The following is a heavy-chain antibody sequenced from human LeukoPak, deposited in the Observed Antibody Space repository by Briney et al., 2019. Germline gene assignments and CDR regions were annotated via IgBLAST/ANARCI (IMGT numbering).Heavy chain of an antibody. V-gene: IGHV3-21*01. J-gene: IGHJ4*02. CDR2: ISSSSSYI. CDR1: GFTVSSNY. D-gene: IGHD6-13*01. CDR3: ARDHLQQQLVGNFDY. Sequence: PGGSLRLSCVASGFTVSSNYMNWVRQAPGKGLEWVSSISSSSSYIYYADSVKGRFTISRDNAKNSLYLQMNSLRAEDTAVYYCARDHLQQQLVGNFDYWGQGTLVTVSS.